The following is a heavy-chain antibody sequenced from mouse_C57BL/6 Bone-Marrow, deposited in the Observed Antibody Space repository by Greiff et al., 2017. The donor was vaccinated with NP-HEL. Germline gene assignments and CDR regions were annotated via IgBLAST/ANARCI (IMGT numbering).Heavy chain of an antibody. CDR1: GYTFTDYY. V-gene: IGHV1-19*01. Sequence: VQLQQSGPVLVKPGASVKMSCKASGYTFTDYYMNWVKQSHGKSLEWIGVINPYNGGTSYNQKFKGKATLTVDKSSSTAYMELNSLTSEDSAVYYCARTPPIYDGYFGGFAYWGQGTLVTVSA. J-gene: IGHJ3*01. CDR3: ARTPPIYDGYFGGFAY. D-gene: IGHD2-3*01. CDR2: INPYNGGT.